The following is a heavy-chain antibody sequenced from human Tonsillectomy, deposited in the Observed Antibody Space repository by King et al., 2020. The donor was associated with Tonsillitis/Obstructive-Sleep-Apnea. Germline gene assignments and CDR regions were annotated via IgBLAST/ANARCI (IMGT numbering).Heavy chain of an antibody. V-gene: IGHV4-31*03. CDR3: ARANPPYCSGGSCYSGEIDY. CDR2: IYYSGST. J-gene: IGHJ4*02. Sequence: QLQESGPGLVKPSQTLSLTCTVSGGSISSGGYYWRWIRQHPGKGLEWIGYIYYSGSTYYNPSLKSRVTISVDTSKNQFSLKLSSVTAADTALYYCARANPPYCSGGSCYSGEIDYWGQGTLVTVSS. D-gene: IGHD2-15*01. CDR1: GGSISSGGYY.